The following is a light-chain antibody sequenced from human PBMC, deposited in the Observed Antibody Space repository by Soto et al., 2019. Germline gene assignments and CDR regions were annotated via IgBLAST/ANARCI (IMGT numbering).Light chain of an antibody. Sequence: QSVLTQPASVSGSPGQSMTISCTGTSSDVGAYNYVSWYQQHPGKAPKLMIFEVSDRPSGVSNRFSGSKSGNTASLTISGLQAEDEADYYCSSYTSSNILVFGGGTKLTVL. CDR3: SSYTSSNILV. CDR2: EVS. J-gene: IGLJ2*01. V-gene: IGLV2-14*01. CDR1: SSDVGAYNY.